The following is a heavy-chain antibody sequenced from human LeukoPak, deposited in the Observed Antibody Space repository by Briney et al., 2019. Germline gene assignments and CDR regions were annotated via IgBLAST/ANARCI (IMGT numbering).Heavy chain of an antibody. J-gene: IGHJ4*02. CDR1: GFIFSSYG. V-gene: IGHV3-33*01. CDR2: IWYDGRNK. Sequence: GGSLRLSCAASGFIFSSYGMHWVRQAPGKGLEWVAVIWYDGRNKYYADSVKGRFTISRDNSKNTLYLQMNSLRAEDTAVYYCARDHGANYYGSSEYYLDYWGQGTLVTVSS. CDR3: ARDHGANYYGSSEYYLDY. D-gene: IGHD3-22*01.